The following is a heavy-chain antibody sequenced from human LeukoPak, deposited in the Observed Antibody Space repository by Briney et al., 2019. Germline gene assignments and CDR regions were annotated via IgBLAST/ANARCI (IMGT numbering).Heavy chain of an antibody. CDR3: ARDNGRGGFDY. V-gene: IGHV3-7*01. CDR2: TNQEGSEK. D-gene: IGHD3-16*01. CDR1: GFTFSTYW. Sequence: GGSLRLSCAASGFTFSTYWMSWVRQAPGKGLEWVANTNQEGSEKYYVDSVKGRFTISRDNAKNTLYLQMNSLRAEDTAVYYCARDNGRGGFDYWGQGTLVTVSS. J-gene: IGHJ4*02.